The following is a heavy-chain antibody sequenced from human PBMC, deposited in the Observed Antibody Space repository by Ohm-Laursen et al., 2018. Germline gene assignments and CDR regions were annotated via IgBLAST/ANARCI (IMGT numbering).Heavy chain of an antibody. J-gene: IGHJ4*02. D-gene: IGHD5-18*01. CDR1: GLAVSSNY. Sequence: SLRLSCTASGLAVSSNYMSWVRQAPGKGLEWVSVIFRDGTTYYADSVKGRFTISSDDLKNILYLQMNNLRVEDTAVYYCAGAPASRGYTYERDYWGQGTLVAVSS. CDR2: IFRDGTT. CDR3: AGAPASRGYTYERDY. V-gene: IGHV3-53*01.